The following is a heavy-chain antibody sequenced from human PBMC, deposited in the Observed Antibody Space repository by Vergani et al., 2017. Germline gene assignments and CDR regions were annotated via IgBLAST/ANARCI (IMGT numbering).Heavy chain of an antibody. CDR1: GYTFTSYA. V-gene: IGHV7-4-1*02. J-gene: IGHJ3*02. CDR3: ARDIVVVVAAEASFDI. Sequence: QVQLVHSGSELKKPGASVKVSCKASGYTFTSYAMNWVRQAPGQGLEWMGWINTNTGNPTYAQGFTGRFVFSLDTSVSTAYLQIIRLKAEDTAVYYCARDIVVVVAAEASFDIWGQGTMVTVSS. CDR2: INTNTGNP. D-gene: IGHD2-15*01.